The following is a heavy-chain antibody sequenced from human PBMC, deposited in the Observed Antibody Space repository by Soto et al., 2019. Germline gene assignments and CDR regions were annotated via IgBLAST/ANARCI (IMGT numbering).Heavy chain of an antibody. CDR2: VHYTAST. Sequence: PSETLSLTCTVSEGSINWSPDYWGWLRQPPGKEPQWIASVHYTASTTYYNPSLKSRVTISVDTSKNQFSLNLRSVTAADTAIYYCARATPGYPGRAFQTWGPGNMVTVSS. CDR3: ARATPGYPGRAFQT. CDR1: EGSINWSPDY. J-gene: IGHJ4*03. V-gene: IGHV4-39*02. D-gene: IGHD2-15*01.